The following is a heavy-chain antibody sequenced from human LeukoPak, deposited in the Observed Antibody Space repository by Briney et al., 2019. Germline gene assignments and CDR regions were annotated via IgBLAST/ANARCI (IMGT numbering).Heavy chain of an antibody. CDR2: IHISGST. CDR1: GFTVTNTY. V-gene: IGHV3-66*01. Sequence: PGGSLRLSCAASGFTVTNTYITWVRQAPGKGLEWVSIIHISGSTYYADSVRGRFTISRDNSKNTVYLQMNSLRAEDTAVYYCASGTASYYWGQGTLVTVSS. J-gene: IGHJ4*02. CDR3: ASGTASYY.